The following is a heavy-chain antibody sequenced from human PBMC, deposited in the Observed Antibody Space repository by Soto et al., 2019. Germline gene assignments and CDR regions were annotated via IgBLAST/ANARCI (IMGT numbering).Heavy chain of an antibody. CDR3: ASSNIAAAGFYYYGMDV. J-gene: IGHJ6*02. CDR2: IYYSGST. V-gene: IGHV4-59*01. CDR1: GGSMSSYY. Sequence: SETLSLTCTVSGGSMSSYYWSWIRQPPGKGLEWIGYIYYSGSTNYNPSLKSRVTISVDTSKNQFSLKLSSVTAADTAVYYCASSNIAAAGFYYYGMDVWGRGTTVTVSS. D-gene: IGHD6-13*01.